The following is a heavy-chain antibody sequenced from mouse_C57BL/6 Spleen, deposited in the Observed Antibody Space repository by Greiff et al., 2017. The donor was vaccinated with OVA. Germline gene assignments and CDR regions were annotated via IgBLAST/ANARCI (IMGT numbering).Heavy chain of an antibody. CDR1: GYTFTDYE. CDR2: IDPETGGT. CDR3: TENYGRAWFAY. Sequence: VQLQQSVAELVRPGASVTLSCKASGYTFTDYEMHWVKQTPVHGLEWIGAIDPETGGTAYNQKFKGKAILTADKSSSTAYMELRSLTSEDSAVYYCTENYGRAWFAYWGQGTLVTVSA. D-gene: IGHD1-1*01. J-gene: IGHJ3*01. V-gene: IGHV1-15*01.